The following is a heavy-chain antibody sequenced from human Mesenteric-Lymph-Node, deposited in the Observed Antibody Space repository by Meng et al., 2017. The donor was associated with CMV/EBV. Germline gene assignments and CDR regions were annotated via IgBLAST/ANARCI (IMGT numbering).Heavy chain of an antibody. J-gene: IGHJ4*02. D-gene: IGHD6-19*01. CDR2: ISYDGSNK. CDR1: GFTFSSYA. Sequence: SGFTFSSYAMHWVRQAPGKGLEWVAVISYDGSNKYYADSVKGRFTISRDNSKNTLYLQMNSLRAEDTAVYYCARLTGYSSGWYGDYWGQGTLVTVSS. CDR3: ARLTGYSSGWYGDY. V-gene: IGHV3-30-3*01.